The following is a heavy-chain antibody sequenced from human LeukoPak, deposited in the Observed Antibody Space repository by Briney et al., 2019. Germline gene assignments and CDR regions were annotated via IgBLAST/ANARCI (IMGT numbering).Heavy chain of an antibody. J-gene: IGHJ4*02. CDR3: ARAAMGWGVFDY. D-gene: IGHD5-18*01. CDR2: INPSGGST. V-gene: IGHV1-46*01. CDR1: GYTFTSYY. Sequence: ASVKVSCKASGYTFTSYYMHWVRQAPGQGLEWMGIINPSGGSTTYAQNFQGRVTMTRDTSTSAVYMELSSLRSEDTAVYYCARAAMGWGVFDYWGQGTPVTVSS.